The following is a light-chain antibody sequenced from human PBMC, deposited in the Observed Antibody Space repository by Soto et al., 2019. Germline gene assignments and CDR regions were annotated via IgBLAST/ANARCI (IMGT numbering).Light chain of an antibody. CDR3: AAWDDSLNGYV. CDR2: NNN. V-gene: IGLV1-44*01. J-gene: IGLJ1*01. Sequence: QSVLTQPPSASGTPGPRVTISFSGGSSNIGTNAVNWYQQLPGTAPKLLIYNNNQRPSGVPDRFSGSKSGTSASLAISGLQSEDEADYYCAAWDDSLNGYVFGTGTKVTV. CDR1: SSNIGTNA.